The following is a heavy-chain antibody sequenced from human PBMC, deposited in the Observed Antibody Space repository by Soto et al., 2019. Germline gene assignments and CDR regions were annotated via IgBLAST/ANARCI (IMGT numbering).Heavy chain of an antibody. Sequence: GGSLRLSCAASGVTFSSYAMSWVRQAPGKGLEWVSTISASGSSTYSADSVKGRFTISRDNSKNTLYLQMNSLTAEDTAVYYCANWGLTAAGHANWFDPWGQGTLVTVSS. V-gene: IGHV3-23*01. CDR3: ANWGLTAAGHANWFDP. D-gene: IGHD6-13*01. CDR2: ISASGSST. CDR1: GVTFSSYA. J-gene: IGHJ5*02.